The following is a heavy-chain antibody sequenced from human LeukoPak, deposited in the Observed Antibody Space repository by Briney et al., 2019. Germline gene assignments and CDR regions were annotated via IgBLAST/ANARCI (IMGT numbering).Heavy chain of an antibody. Sequence: GASLRLSCAASGFTVSSNSMSWVRQAPGKGLEWVSVIYSGGSTYYPDSVKGRFTISKDNSKNTLYLQMNSLRAEDTAVYFCARDSELERRRHDAFDIWGQGAMVTVSS. CDR1: GFTVSSNS. V-gene: IGHV3-66*01. CDR2: IYSGGST. D-gene: IGHD1-1*01. CDR3: ARDSELERRRHDAFDI. J-gene: IGHJ3*02.